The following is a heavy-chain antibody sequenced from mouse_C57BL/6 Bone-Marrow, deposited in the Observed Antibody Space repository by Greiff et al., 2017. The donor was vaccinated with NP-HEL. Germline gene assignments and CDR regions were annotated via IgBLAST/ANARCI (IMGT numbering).Heavy chain of an antibody. CDR2: ISDGGSYT. J-gene: IGHJ2*01. CDR3: AREDYDYELDY. V-gene: IGHV5-4*01. D-gene: IGHD2-4*01. Sequence: EVKLMESGGGLVKPGGSLKLSCAASGFTFSSYAMSWVRQTPEKRLEWVATISDGGSYTYYPDNVKGRFTISRDNAKNNLYLQMSHLKSEDTAMYYCAREDYDYELDYWGQGTTLTVSS. CDR1: GFTFSSYA.